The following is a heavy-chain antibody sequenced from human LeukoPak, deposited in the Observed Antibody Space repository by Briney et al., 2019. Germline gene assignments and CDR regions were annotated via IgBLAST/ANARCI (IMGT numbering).Heavy chain of an antibody. CDR3: ARGLSSGWSSYGMDV. CDR1: GGSISSYY. V-gene: IGHV4-59*01. J-gene: IGHJ6*02. CDR2: IYYSGST. Sequence: PSETLSLTCTVSGGSISSYYWSWIRQPPGKGLEWIGYIYYSGSTNYNPSLKSRVTISVDTSKNQFSLKLSSVTAADTAVYYCARGLSSGWSSYGMDVWGQGTTVTVSS. D-gene: IGHD6-19*01.